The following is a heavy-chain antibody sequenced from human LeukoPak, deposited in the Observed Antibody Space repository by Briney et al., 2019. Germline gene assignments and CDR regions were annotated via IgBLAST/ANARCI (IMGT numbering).Heavy chain of an antibody. J-gene: IGHJ4*02. CDR1: GDSVRSGSYY. CDR2: IYSAGNT. CDR3: ARSHAWSGYYVDY. D-gene: IGHD3-3*01. V-gene: IGHV4-61*02. Sequence: PSQTLSLTCTVSGDSVRSGSYYWHWIRQPAGKGLEWIARIYSAGNTNYNPSLKSRVTISVDTSNNQFSLKLSSVTAADTAVYYCARSHAWSGYYVDYWGQGTVVTVSS.